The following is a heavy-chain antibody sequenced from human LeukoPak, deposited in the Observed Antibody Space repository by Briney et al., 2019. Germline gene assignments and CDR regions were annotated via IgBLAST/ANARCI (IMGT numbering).Heavy chain of an antibody. V-gene: IGHV3-30*02. D-gene: IGHD6-19*01. Sequence: GGSLRLSCAASGFTFSSYGMHWVRQAPGKGLEWAAFIRYDGSNKYYADSVKGRFTISRDNAKNSLYLQMNSLRAEDMALYYCAKDSGSSGWYYFDYWGQGTLVTVSS. CDR3: AKDSGSSGWYYFDY. J-gene: IGHJ4*02. CDR2: IRYDGSNK. CDR1: GFTFSSYG.